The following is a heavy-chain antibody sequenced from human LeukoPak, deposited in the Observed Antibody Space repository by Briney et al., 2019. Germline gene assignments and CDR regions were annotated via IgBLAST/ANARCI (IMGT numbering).Heavy chain of an antibody. Sequence: GRSLRLSCAVSGFTFSHHGMHWVRQAPGKGLGWLAFISSDGSNKSYADSVKGRFTISRDSSKSALYLQMDSLRPQDTAVYYCARDPSGNVYPWSSHHFDCWVQGTLLTDSS. CDR2: ISSDGSNK. V-gene: IGHV3-30*03. D-gene: IGHD5-12*01. J-gene: IGHJ4*02. CDR3: ARDPSGNVYPWSSHHFDC. CDR1: GFTFSHHG.